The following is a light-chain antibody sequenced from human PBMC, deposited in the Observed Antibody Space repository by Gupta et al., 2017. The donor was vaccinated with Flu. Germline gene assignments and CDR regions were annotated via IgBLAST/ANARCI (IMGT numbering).Light chain of an antibody. V-gene: IGKV3-11*01. Sequence: PASLSLPPGERATLSCRASQRVTSDLAWYQQKPGQPPRPLIFDASNRAPGVPARFNGSGSETDFTLTISSLEPQDSAVYYCQQRSAWAISFGPGTRLEI. CDR3: QQRSAWAIS. J-gene: IGKJ5*01. CDR1: QRVTSD. CDR2: DAS.